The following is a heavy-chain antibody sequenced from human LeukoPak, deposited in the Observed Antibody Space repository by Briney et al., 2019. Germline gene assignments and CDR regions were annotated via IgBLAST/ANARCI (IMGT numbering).Heavy chain of an antibody. V-gene: IGHV1-2*02. D-gene: IGHD2-2*01. Sequence: ASVKVSCRASGYTFTGYYMHWVRQAPGQGLEWMGWINPNSGGTNYAQKFQGRVTTTRDTSISTAYMELSRLRSDDTAVYYCARVQLIVVVPAASGAFDIWGQGTMVTVSS. J-gene: IGHJ3*02. CDR2: INPNSGGT. CDR1: GYTFTGYY. CDR3: ARVQLIVVVPAASGAFDI.